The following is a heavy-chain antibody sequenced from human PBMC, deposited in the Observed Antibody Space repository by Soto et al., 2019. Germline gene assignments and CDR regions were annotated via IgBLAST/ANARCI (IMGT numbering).Heavy chain of an antibody. J-gene: IGHJ4*02. Sequence: ASVKVSCKASGYTFTSYAMHWVRQAPGQRLEWMGWISAGTGNTKYSQKFQGRVTITRDTSASTAYMELSSLRSEDTAVYYCARDIAQYYYDSSGYPDYWGQGTLVTVSS. CDR3: ARDIAQYYYDSSGYPDY. CDR1: GYTFTSYA. V-gene: IGHV1-3*01. CDR2: ISAGTGNT. D-gene: IGHD3-22*01.